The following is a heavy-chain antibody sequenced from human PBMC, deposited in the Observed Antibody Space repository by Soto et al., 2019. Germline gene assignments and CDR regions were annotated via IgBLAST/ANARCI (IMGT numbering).Heavy chain of an antibody. Sequence: SVKVSCKASGGTFSSYAISWVRQAPGQGLEWMGGIIPVFGTGIYAQKFQGRVTITADKSTNTAYMELSSLRSEDTAVYLCARVGGTGGYTYGLDYWGQGTLVTVSS. V-gene: IGHV1-69*06. CDR2: IIPVFGTG. CDR3: ARVGGTGGYTYGLDY. CDR1: GGTFSSYA. J-gene: IGHJ4*02. D-gene: IGHD5-18*01.